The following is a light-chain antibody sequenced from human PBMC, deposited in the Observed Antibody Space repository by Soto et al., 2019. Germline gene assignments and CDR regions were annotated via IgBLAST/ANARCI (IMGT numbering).Light chain of an antibody. CDR1: QSISSSY. V-gene: IGKV3-20*01. CDR2: GAS. CDR3: QKYNSAPRT. J-gene: IGKJ5*01. Sequence: EIVLTQSPGTLSLSPGKRATLSCRASQSISSSYLAWYQQRPGQAPRLLIYGASSRATGIPDRFSGSGSGTDFTLTISSLQPEDVATYYCQKYNSAPRTFGQGTRLEIK.